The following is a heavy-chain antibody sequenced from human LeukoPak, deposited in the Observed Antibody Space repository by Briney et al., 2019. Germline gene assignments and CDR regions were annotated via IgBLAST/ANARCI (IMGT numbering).Heavy chain of an antibody. CDR2: IRYDGSKK. CDR1: GFTFSNYG. V-gene: IGHV3-33*01. Sequence: GRSLRLSCAASGFTFSNYGMHWVRQAPGKGLEWVALIRYDGSKKDYADSVKGRFTISSDNSKNTLHLQMNSLRAEDTAVYYCARTGDTERFDYWGQGTLVTVSS. J-gene: IGHJ4*02. CDR3: ARTGDTERFDY. D-gene: IGHD5-18*01.